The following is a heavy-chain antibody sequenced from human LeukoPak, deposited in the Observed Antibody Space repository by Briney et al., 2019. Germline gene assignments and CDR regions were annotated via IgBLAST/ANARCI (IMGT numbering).Heavy chain of an antibody. V-gene: IGHV1-2*02. CDR1: GYTFTGYY. Sequence: ASVKVSCKASGYTFTGYYMHWVRQAPGQGLEWMGWINPNSGGTNYAQKFQGRVTMTRDTSISTAYMELSRLRSDDTAVYYCAPVLRYFDRLSFDPWGQGTLVTVSS. CDR2: INPNSGGT. CDR3: APVLRYFDRLSFDP. D-gene: IGHD3-9*01. J-gene: IGHJ5*02.